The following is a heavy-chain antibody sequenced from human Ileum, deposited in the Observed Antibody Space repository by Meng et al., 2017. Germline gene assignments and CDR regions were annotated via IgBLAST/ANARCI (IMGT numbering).Heavy chain of an antibody. CDR1: GGFFSSDNW. D-gene: IGHD3/OR15-3a*01. CDR2: ISQSGST. V-gene: IGHV4-4*02. CDR3: ASHDFYSLDS. J-gene: IGHJ4*02. Sequence: QVPLKESGPGLVKPSGTLSLTCAVSGGFFSSDNWWSWVRQPPGKGLEWIGEISQSGSTNYNPSLKSRVTMSVDKSKNQVSLKLSSVTAADTAVYFCASHDFYSLDSWGQGTLVTVSS.